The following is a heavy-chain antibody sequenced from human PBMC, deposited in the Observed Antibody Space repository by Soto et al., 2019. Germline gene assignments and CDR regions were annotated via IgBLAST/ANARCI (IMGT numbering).Heavy chain of an antibody. D-gene: IGHD6-13*01. CDR2: ISYDGSNK. J-gene: IGHJ6*02. V-gene: IGHV3-30-3*01. Sequence: GGSLRLSCAASGFTFSSYAMHWVRQAPGKGLEWVAVISYDGSNKYYADSVKGRFTISRDNSKNTLYLQMNSLRAEDTAVYYCARSSRGIAAPRPYYYYGMDVWGQGTTVTVSS. CDR1: GFTFSSYA. CDR3: ARSSRGIAAPRPYYYYGMDV.